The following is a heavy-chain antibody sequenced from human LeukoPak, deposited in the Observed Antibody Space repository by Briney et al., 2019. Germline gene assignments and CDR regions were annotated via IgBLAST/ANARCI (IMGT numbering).Heavy chain of an antibody. D-gene: IGHD2-15*01. J-gene: IGHJ5*02. V-gene: IGHV4-61*01. Sequence: PSETLSLTCTVSGGSVNSGSYYWNWIRQPPGKGLEWIGYIYYSGSTNYNPSLKSRVTISVDKSKNQFSLKLSSVTAADTAVYYCARDSGGWFDPWGQGTLVTVSS. CDR1: GGSVNSGSYY. CDR2: IYYSGST. CDR3: ARDSGGWFDP.